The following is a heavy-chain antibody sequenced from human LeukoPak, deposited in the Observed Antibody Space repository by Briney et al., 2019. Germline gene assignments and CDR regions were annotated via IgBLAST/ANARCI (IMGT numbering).Heavy chain of an antibody. CDR3: ARALDDYGDYDDAFDI. Sequence: ASVKVSCKASGYTFTSYGISWVRQAPGQGLEWMGWISAYNGNTNYAQKLQGRVTMTTDTSTSTAYMELRSLRSDDTAVYYCARALDDYGDYDDAFDIWGQGTMVTVSS. CDR1: GYTFTSYG. CDR2: ISAYNGNT. V-gene: IGHV1-18*01. J-gene: IGHJ3*02. D-gene: IGHD4-17*01.